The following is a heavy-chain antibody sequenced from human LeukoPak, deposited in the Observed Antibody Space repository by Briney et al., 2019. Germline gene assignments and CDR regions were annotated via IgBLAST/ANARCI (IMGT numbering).Heavy chain of an antibody. CDR2: ISSSSSYI. D-gene: IGHD3-9*01. Sequence: GGSLRLSCAASGFTFSSYSMNWVRQAPGKGLEWVSSISSSSSYIYYADSVKGRFTISRDNAKNSLYLQMNSLRAEDTAVYYCARDRYYDILTGSRVDYWGQGTLVTVSS. V-gene: IGHV3-21*04. CDR1: GFTFSSYS. J-gene: IGHJ4*02. CDR3: ARDRYYDILTGSRVDY.